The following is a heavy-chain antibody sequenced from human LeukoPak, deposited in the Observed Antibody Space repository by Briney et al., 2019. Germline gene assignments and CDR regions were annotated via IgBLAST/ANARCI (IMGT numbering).Heavy chain of an antibody. CDR2: IRYDGSDK. CDR1: GFTFSSYG. Sequence: GGSLRLSCAASGFTFSSYGMHWVRQAPGKGLEWVAFIRYDGSDKYYADSVKGRFTISRDNSKNTLYLQMNSLRADDTAVYYCAKEGLEYCTNGVCFSDYWGQGTLVTVSS. V-gene: IGHV3-30*02. CDR3: AKEGLEYCTNGVCFSDY. J-gene: IGHJ4*02. D-gene: IGHD2-8*01.